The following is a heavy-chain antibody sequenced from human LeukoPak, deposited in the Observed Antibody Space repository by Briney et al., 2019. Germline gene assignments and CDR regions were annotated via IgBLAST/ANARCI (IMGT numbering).Heavy chain of an antibody. CDR2: ISSSGSTI. CDR3: ARDEGYGFDY. V-gene: IGHV3-48*03. Sequence: PGGSLRLSGAASGFTFSSYEMNWVRQAPGKGLEWVSYISSSGSTIYYADSVKGRFTISRDNAKNSLYLQMNSLRAEDTAVYYCARDEGYGFDYWGQGTLVTVSS. D-gene: IGHD6-13*01. J-gene: IGHJ4*02. CDR1: GFTFSSYE.